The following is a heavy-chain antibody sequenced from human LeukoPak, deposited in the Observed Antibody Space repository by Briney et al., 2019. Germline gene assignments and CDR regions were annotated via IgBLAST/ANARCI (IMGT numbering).Heavy chain of an antibody. D-gene: IGHD6-13*01. V-gene: IGHV1-69*01. CDR1: GDTFSSYA. Sequence: SVKVSCKASGDTFSSYAITWVRQAPGQGLEWMGGIIPIFDTSNYAQKFQGRVTFTSDDSTSTAYMELSSLRSEDTAVYYCARLKRGIGAAGTSLRGWFDPWGQGTLVTVSS. CDR2: IIPIFDTS. CDR3: ARLKRGIGAAGTSLRGWFDP. J-gene: IGHJ5*02.